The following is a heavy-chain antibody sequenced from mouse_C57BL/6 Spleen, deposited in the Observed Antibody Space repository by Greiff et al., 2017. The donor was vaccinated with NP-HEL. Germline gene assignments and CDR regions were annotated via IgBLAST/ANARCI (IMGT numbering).Heavy chain of an antibody. D-gene: IGHD1-1*01. CDR1: GYAFSSSW. J-gene: IGHJ4*01. CDR2: IYPGDGDT. CDR3: ARWVVVAPYAMDY. Sequence: VQLQQSGPELVKPGASVKISCKASGYAFSSSWMNWVKQRPGKGLEWIGRIYPGDGDTNYNGKFKGKATLTADKSSSTAYMQLSSLTSEDSAVYFCARWVVVAPYAMDYWGQGTSVTVSS. V-gene: IGHV1-82*01.